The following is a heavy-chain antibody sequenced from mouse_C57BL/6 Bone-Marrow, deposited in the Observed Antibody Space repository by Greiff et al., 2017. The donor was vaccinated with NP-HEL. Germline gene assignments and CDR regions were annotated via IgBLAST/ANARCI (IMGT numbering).Heavy chain of an antibody. CDR1: GYTFTDYY. Sequence: QVQLQESGAELVRPGASVKLSCKASGYTFTDYYINWVKQRPGQGLEWIARIYPGSGNTNYNEKFKGKATLTAEKSSSTASMQLSSLTSEDSAVYCGARELRGGFAYWGQGTLVTVSA. CDR2: IYPGSGNT. CDR3: ARELRGGFAY. D-gene: IGHD1-1*01. J-gene: IGHJ3*01. V-gene: IGHV1-76*01.